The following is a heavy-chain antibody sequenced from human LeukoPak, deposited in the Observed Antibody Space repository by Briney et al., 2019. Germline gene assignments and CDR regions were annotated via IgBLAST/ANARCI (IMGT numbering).Heavy chain of an antibody. V-gene: IGHV1-69*13. J-gene: IGHJ6*02. CDR1: GGTFSSYA. CDR2: IIPIFGTA. D-gene: IGHD3-3*01. CDR3: ARAPYYDFWSGYYGYYYYGMDV. Sequence: ASVKVSCKASGGTFSSYAISWVRQAPGQGLEWMGGIIPIFGTANYAQKFQGRVTITADESTSTAYMELSSLRSEDTAVFYCARAPYYDFWSGYYGYYYYGMDVWGQGTTVTVSS.